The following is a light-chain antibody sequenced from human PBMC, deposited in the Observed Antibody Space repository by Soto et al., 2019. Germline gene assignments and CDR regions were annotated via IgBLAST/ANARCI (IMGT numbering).Light chain of an antibody. CDR1: SSDVGGYNF. J-gene: IGLJ1*01. V-gene: IGLV2-8*01. Sequence: QYALTQPPSASGSPGQSVTISCTGTSSDVGGYNFVSWYQQHPGKAPKLLIYEVTKRPSGVPDRFSGSKSGNTASLAVSGLQAEDEADYYCSSYAGNHHRYVFGTGTKLTVL. CDR2: EVT. CDR3: SSYAGNHHRYV.